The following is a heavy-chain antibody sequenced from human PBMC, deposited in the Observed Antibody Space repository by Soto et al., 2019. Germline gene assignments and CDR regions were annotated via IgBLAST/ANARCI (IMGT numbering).Heavy chain of an antibody. J-gene: IGHJ6*03. D-gene: IGHD3-16*01. CDR2: ISWNSGSI. Sequence: GGSLRLSCAASGFTFDDYAMHWVRQAPGKGLEWVSGISWNSGSIGYADSVKGRFTISRDNAKNSLYLQMNSLRAEDTALYYCAKGPRGGDFTPDYYYYYYMDVWGKGTTVTVSS. V-gene: IGHV3-9*01. CDR1: GFTFDDYA. CDR3: AKGPRGGDFTPDYYYYYYMDV.